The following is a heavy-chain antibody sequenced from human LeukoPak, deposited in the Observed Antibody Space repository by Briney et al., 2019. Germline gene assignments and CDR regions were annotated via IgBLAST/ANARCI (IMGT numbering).Heavy chain of an antibody. J-gene: IGHJ6*03. CDR3: ARDETRSSGDYHYYMDV. D-gene: IGHD6-6*01. CDR1: GGSLSSHY. CDR2: IYYSGSN. Sequence: SETLSLTRIVSGGSLSSHYWSWIRQPPGKGLEWIGFIYYSGSNNYNPSFQSRVTISVDTSKSQISLKLRSVTASDTAVDNCARDETRSSGDYHYYMDVWGKGTTVTVSS. V-gene: IGHV4-59*11.